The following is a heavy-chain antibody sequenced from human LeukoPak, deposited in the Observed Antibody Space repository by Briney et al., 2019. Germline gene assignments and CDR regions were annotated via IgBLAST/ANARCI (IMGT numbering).Heavy chain of an antibody. CDR1: GFTFSSYS. V-gene: IGHV3-21*01. CDR2: ISSSSSYI. J-gene: IGHJ6*02. CDR3: ARKGEVVVAATLYYYYGMDV. D-gene: IGHD2-15*01. Sequence: GGSLRLSCAASGFTFSSYSMNWVRQAPGKGLEWVSSISSSSSYIYYADSVKGRFTISRDNAKNSLYLQMNSLRAEDTAVYYCARKGEVVVAATLYYYYGMDVWGQGTTVTVSS.